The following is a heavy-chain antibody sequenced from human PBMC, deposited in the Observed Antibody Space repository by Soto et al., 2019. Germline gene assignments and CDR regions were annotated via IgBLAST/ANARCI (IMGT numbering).Heavy chain of an antibody. CDR2: ISSSGSTI. J-gene: IGHJ4*02. V-gene: IGHV3-48*03. CDR1: GFTFSGYD. Sequence: PGGSLRLSCAASGFTFSGYDMTWVRQAPGKGLEWVSYISSSGSTIYYSDSVKGRFTISRDNAKKSLYLQMNSLRAEDTAVYYCVRFGGAAAGPGDYWGQGTLVTVSS. D-gene: IGHD6-13*01. CDR3: VRFGGAAAGPGDY.